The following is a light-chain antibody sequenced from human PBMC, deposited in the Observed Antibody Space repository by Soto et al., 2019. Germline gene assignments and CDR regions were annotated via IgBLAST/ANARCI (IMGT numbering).Light chain of an antibody. CDR1: QRVRSTY. V-gene: IGKV3-20*01. Sequence: EIVLTQSPGTLSLSPGERATLSSRASQRVRSTYLAWYQRKPGQAPRLLIYGASSRATGIPDRFSGTGSGTDFTLTISRLEPEDFAVYYCQQYGGLPYTFGQGTKLEI. CDR2: GAS. J-gene: IGKJ2*01. CDR3: QQYGGLPYT.